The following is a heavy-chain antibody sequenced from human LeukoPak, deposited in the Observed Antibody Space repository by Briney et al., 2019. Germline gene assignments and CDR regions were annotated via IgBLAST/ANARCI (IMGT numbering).Heavy chain of an antibody. D-gene: IGHD4-17*01. CDR1: GFTFSSYW. Sequence: GSLRPSCAASGFTFSSYWMSWVRQAPGKGLEWVANIKQDGSEKYVDSVKGRFTISRDNAKNSLYLQMNSLRAEDTAVYYCVYSGDYEKGYWGQGTLVTVSS. CDR3: VYSGDYEKGY. CDR2: IKQDGSEK. J-gene: IGHJ4*02. V-gene: IGHV3-7*01.